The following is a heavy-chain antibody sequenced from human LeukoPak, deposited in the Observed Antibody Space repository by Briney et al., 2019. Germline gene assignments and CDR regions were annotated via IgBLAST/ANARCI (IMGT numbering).Heavy chain of an antibody. J-gene: IGHJ4*02. Sequence: SVKVSCKASGGTFSSYAISWVRQAPGQGLEWMGGIIPIFGTANYAQKFQGRVTITTDESTSTAYMELSSLRSEDTAAYYCATNQDTAIFMFLTHWGQGTLVTVSS. CDR1: GGTFSSYA. CDR2: IIPIFGTA. V-gene: IGHV1-69*05. CDR3: ATNQDTAIFMFLTH. D-gene: IGHD5-18*01.